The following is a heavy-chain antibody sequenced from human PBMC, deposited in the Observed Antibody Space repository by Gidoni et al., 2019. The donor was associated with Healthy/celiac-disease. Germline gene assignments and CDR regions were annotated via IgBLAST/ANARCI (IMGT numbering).Heavy chain of an antibody. CDR3: ARGDIAAAEDYYYGMDV. CDR2: INHSGST. J-gene: IGHJ6*02. CDR1: GGSFSGYY. Sequence: QVPLQQLGAGLLKPSEPLSLTCAVHGGSFSGYYWSWIRQPPGKGLEWIGEINHSGSTTYNQSLKSRVTISVDTSKNQFSRKLSSVTAADTAVYYCARGDIAAAEDYYYGMDVWGQGTTVTVSS. D-gene: IGHD6-13*01. V-gene: IGHV4-34*01.